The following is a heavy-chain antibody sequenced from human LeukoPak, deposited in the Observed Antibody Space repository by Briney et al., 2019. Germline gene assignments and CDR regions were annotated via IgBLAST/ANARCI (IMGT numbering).Heavy chain of an antibody. CDR3: ARLGSVSYGSGSYYNDSPPHAFDI. V-gene: IGHV1-69*13. D-gene: IGHD3-10*01. CDR1: GGTFSSYA. CDR2: IIPIFGTA. Sequence: SVKVFCKASGGTFSSYAISWVRQAPGQGLEWMGGIIPIFGTANYAQKFQGRVTITADESTSTAYMELSSLRSEDTAVYYCARLGSVSYGSGSYYNDSPPHAFDIWGQGTMVTVSS. J-gene: IGHJ3*02.